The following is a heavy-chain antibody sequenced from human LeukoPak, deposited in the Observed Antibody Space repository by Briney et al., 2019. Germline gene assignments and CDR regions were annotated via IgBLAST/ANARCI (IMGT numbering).Heavy chain of an antibody. CDR2: NYPGDSDT. D-gene: IGHD1-26*01. Sequence: GAPLKICCEGSGYSFTGYWIGWGRQIPGKVQEWMGINYPGDSDTRYSPSFQGQVTISADKSISTAYLQWSSLKASDTAMYYCATPGGSYPSDAFDIWGQGTMVTVSS. V-gene: IGHV5-51*01. CDR3: ATPGGSYPSDAFDI. CDR1: GYSFTGYW. J-gene: IGHJ3*02.